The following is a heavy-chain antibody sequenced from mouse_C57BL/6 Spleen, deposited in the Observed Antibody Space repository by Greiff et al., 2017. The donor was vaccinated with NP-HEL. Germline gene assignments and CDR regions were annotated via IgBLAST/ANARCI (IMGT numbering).Heavy chain of an antibody. CDR1: GFTFSSYG. CDR3: ARRGSLHWYFDV. J-gene: IGHJ1*03. D-gene: IGHD6-2*01. V-gene: IGHV5-6*01. Sequence: DVHLVESGGDLVKPGGSLKLSCAASGFTFSSYGMSWVRQTPDKRLEWVATISSGGSYTYYPDSVKGRFTISRDNAKNTLYLQMSSLKSEDTAMYYCARRGSLHWYFDVWGTGTTVTVSS. CDR2: ISSGGSYT.